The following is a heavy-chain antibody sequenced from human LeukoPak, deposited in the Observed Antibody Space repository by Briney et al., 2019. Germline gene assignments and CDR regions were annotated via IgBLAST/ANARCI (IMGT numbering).Heavy chain of an antibody. CDR3: ARRGIWDLQIGNWFDP. V-gene: IGHV4-39*01. CDR1: GDSITTNSYW. CDR2: IYSSGNS. J-gene: IGHJ5*02. D-gene: IGHD3-16*01. Sequence: SETLSLTCSISGDSITTNSYWWGWIRQSPGKGLEWIRSIYSSGNSYYNPSLKTRATISPDTSKNQYSLRLTSVTAADPAIYYCARRGIWDLQIGNWFDPWGQGILVIVSS.